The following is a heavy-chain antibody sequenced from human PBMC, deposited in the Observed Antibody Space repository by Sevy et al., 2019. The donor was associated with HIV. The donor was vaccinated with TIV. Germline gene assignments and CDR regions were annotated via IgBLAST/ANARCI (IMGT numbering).Heavy chain of an antibody. CDR3: ARGLLNRAAAWFGAH. V-gene: IGHV7-4-1*02. J-gene: IGHJ4*02. Sequence: ASVKVSCKAYGYTFTSYAMNWVRQAPGQGLEWMGWINTNTGNPTYAQGFTGRFVFSLDTSVSTAYLQISSLKAEDTAVYYCARGLLNRAAAWFGAHWGQGTLVTVSS. D-gene: IGHD3-10*01. CDR2: INTNTGNP. CDR1: GYTFTSYA.